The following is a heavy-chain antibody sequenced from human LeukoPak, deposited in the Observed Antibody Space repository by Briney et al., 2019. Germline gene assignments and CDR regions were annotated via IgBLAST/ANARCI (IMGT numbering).Heavy chain of an antibody. CDR2: IYYSGST. CDR1: GGSISSGDYY. CDR3: ARDGPITMVRGKSYYYYGMDV. Sequence: PSQTPSLTCTVSGGSISSGDYYWSWIRQPPGKGLEWIGYIYYSGSTYYNPSLKSRVTISVDTSKNQFSLKLSSVTAADTAVYYCARDGPITMVRGKSYYYYGMDVWGKGTTVTVSS. D-gene: IGHD3-10*01. V-gene: IGHV4-30-4*01. J-gene: IGHJ6*04.